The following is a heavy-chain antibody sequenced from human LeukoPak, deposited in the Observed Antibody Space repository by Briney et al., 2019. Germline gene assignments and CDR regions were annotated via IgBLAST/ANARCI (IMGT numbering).Heavy chain of an antibody. CDR2: IDTKGTRT. D-gene: IGHD5-12*01. J-gene: IGHJ4*02. CDR1: GFTLSNCA. V-gene: IGHV3-23*01. Sequence: GGSLRLSYAASGFTLSNCAMTWVRQAPGKGLEWVSGIDTKGTRTYYADSVKGRFTISRDNSKNTLFLQMNSLRAEDTAVYYCAKEVVATIPPFWGQGTLVTVSS. CDR3: AKEVVATIPPF.